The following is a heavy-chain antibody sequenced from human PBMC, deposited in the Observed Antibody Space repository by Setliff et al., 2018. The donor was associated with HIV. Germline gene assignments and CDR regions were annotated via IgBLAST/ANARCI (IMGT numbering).Heavy chain of an antibody. V-gene: IGHV5-51*01. CDR3: ARPVAGASEYFQH. D-gene: IGHD6-19*01. J-gene: IGHJ1*01. CDR1: GYSFTSYW. CDR2: IYPGDSDT. Sequence: GESLKISCRGSGYSFTSYWIGWVRQMPGKGLEWMGVIYPGDSDTRYSPSFQGQVTISADKSISTAYLQWSSLKASDTAMYYCARPVAGASEYFQHWGQGTLVTVSS.